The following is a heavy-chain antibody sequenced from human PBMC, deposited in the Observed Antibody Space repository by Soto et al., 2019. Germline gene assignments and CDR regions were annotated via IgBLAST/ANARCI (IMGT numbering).Heavy chain of an antibody. Sequence: GSLRLSCAASGFTFISFHMNWVRQAPGRGLEWVAYITSSSDTIYYSDSVKGRFTISRDNGKNSLFLQMNSLRDEDTAVYYCARVVVVIPPGYYYAMDVWGQGTTVTVSS. V-gene: IGHV3-48*02. J-gene: IGHJ6*02. D-gene: IGHD3-22*01. CDR3: ARVVVVIPPGYYYAMDV. CDR1: GFTFISFH. CDR2: ITSSSDTI.